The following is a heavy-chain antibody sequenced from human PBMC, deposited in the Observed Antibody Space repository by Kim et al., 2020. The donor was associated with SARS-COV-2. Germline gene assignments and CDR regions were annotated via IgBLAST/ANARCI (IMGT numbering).Heavy chain of an antibody. Sequence: GESLKISCAASGFTISGSAMSWVRQAPGKGLEWVSFISAGVGTTYYADSVKGRFTISRDNSKNTLFLQMSSLRADDTAIYYCARTSSTFKFPTWGQGTLVTVSS. CDR3: ARTSSTFKFPT. CDR2: ISAGVGTT. J-gene: IGHJ5*02. CDR1: GFTISGSA. D-gene: IGHD6-6*01. V-gene: IGHV3-23*01.